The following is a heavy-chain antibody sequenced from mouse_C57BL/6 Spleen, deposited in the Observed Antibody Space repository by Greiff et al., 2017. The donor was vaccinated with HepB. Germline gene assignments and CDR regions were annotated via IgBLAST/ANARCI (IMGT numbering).Heavy chain of an antibody. CDR2: INPNNGGT. J-gene: IGHJ4*01. Sequence: VQLKESGPELVKPGASVKIPCKASGYTFTDYNMDWVKQSHGKSLEWIGDINPNNGGTIYNQKFKGKATLTVDKSSSTAYMELRSLTSEDTAVYYCARSTDYDAMDYWGQGTSVTVSS. CDR1: GYTFTDYN. V-gene: IGHV1-18*01. CDR3: ARSTDYDAMDY.